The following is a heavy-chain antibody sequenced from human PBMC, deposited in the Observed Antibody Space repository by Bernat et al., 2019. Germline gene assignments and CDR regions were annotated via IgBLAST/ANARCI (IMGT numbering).Heavy chain of an antibody. J-gene: IGHJ4*02. CDR3: ARVGDSGSSRGDY. V-gene: IGHV4-34*01. D-gene: IGHD6-6*01. Sequence: QVQLQQWGAGLLKPSETLSLTCAVYGGSFSGYYWSWIRQPPGKGLEWIGEINHSGSTNYNPSLKSRVTISVDTSKNQFSLKLSSVTAADTAEYYCARVGDSGSSRGDYWGQGTLVTVSS. CDR1: GGSFSGYY. CDR2: INHSGST.